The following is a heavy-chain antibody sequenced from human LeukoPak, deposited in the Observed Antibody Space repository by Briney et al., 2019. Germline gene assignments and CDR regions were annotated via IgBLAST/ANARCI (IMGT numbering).Heavy chain of an antibody. CDR2: ISGSGGST. CDR1: GFTFSNAW. D-gene: IGHD6-19*01. Sequence: GGSLRLSCAASGFTFSNAWMSWVRQAPGKGLEWVSAISGSGGSTYYADSVKGRFTISRDNSKNTLYLQMNSLRAEDTAVYYCAKESIAVAQSYWGQGTLVTVSS. CDR3: AKESIAVAQSY. V-gene: IGHV3-23*01. J-gene: IGHJ4*02.